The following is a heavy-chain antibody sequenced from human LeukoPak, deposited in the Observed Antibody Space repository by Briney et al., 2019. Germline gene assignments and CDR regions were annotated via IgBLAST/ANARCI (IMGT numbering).Heavy chain of an antibody. Sequence: ASVKVSCKASGYTFTSYYMHWVRQAPGQGLEWMGWMNPNSGNTGYAQKFQGRVTMTRNTSISTAYMELSSLRSEDTAVYYCARGLQLQQYYYYYMDVWGKGTTVTISS. D-gene: IGHD2-2*01. V-gene: IGHV1-8*02. CDR2: MNPNSGNT. CDR1: GYTFTSYY. J-gene: IGHJ6*03. CDR3: ARGLQLQQYYYYYMDV.